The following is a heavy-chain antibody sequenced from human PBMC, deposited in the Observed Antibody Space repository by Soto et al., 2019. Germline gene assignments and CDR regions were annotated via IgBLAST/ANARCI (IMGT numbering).Heavy chain of an antibody. V-gene: IGHV1-8*01. CDR3: ARGWESIVLMVYENYMDV. D-gene: IGHD2-8*01. J-gene: IGHJ6*03. Sequence: QVQLVQSGAEVKKPGASVKVSCKASGYTFTSYDINWVRQATGQGLEWMGWMNPNSGNTGYAQKFQGRVTMTRNTSISTAYIELDRLRSEDTAVYYCARGWESIVLMVYENYMDVWGNGTTVTVSS. CDR2: MNPNSGNT. CDR1: GYTFTSYD.